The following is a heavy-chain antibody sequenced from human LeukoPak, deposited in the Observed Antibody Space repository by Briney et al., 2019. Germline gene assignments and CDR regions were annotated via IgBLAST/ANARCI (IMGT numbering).Heavy chain of an antibody. Sequence: PSETLSLTCTVSGGSISSYYWSWIRQPPGKGLEWIGYIYYSGSTNYNPSPKSRITISVDPSKNQFSLQLSSVTAADTAVYYCARVTYYDFWSGYFFDYWGQGTLVTVSS. CDR3: ARVTYYDFWSGYFFDY. D-gene: IGHD3-3*01. CDR2: IYYSGST. V-gene: IGHV4-59*01. CDR1: GGSISSYY. J-gene: IGHJ4*02.